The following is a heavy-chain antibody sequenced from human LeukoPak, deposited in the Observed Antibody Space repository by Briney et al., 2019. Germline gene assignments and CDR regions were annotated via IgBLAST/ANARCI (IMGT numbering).Heavy chain of an antibody. V-gene: IGHV4-39*01. CDR1: GDYICSSSYY. Sequence: PSETLSLTCTVSGDYICSSSYYWGWIRQPPGKGLEWIGSFYYSGSTYYNPSLKSRVTISVDKSKKHFSIKLNSATAADTAVYYCARHDRAQDLGSCSGTSCQLRAFFDYWGQGTLVTVSS. D-gene: IGHD2-15*01. J-gene: IGHJ4*02. CDR3: ARHDRAQDLGSCSGTSCQLRAFFDY. CDR2: FYYSGST.